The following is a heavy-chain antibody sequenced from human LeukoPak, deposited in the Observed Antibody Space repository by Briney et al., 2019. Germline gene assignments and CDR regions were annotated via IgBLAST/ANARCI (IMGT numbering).Heavy chain of an antibody. Sequence: GGSLRLSCAASGFTFSSYAMSWVRQAPGKGLEWVSAISGSGGSTYYADSVKGRFTISRDNSKNTLYLQMNSLRAEDTAVYYCATLVSTTASSVATHDYWGQGTLVTVSS. V-gene: IGHV3-23*01. CDR1: GFTFSSYA. CDR2: ISGSGGST. J-gene: IGHJ4*02. D-gene: IGHD1-14*01. CDR3: ATLVSTTASSVATHDY.